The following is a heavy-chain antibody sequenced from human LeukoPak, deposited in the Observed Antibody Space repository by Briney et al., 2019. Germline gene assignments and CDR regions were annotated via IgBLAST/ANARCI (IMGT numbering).Heavy chain of an antibody. V-gene: IGHV4-61*02. Sequence: SETLSLTCTVSVGSISSGSYYWSWIRQPAGKGLEWIGRIYTSGSTNYNPSLKSRVTISVDTSKNQFSLKLSSVTAADTAVYYCARGYYDSSGYELWGQGTLVTVSS. J-gene: IGHJ4*02. D-gene: IGHD3-22*01. CDR1: VGSISSGSYY. CDR3: ARGYYDSSGYEL. CDR2: IYTSGST.